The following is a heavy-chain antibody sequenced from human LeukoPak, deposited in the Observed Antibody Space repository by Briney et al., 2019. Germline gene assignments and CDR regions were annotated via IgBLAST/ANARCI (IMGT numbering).Heavy chain of an antibody. CDR3: ARPRDSGWSKSWDY. CDR1: GFTFRTYW. J-gene: IGHJ4*02. Sequence: GGSLRLSCEGSGFTFRTYWMTWVRQAPGKGLEWVANIKQDGSEKYYVDSVKGRFTISRDNAQNSLYLQMNSLRAEDTAVYYCARPRDSGWSKSWDYWGQGTLVTVSS. D-gene: IGHD6-13*01. CDR2: IKQDGSEK. V-gene: IGHV3-7*03.